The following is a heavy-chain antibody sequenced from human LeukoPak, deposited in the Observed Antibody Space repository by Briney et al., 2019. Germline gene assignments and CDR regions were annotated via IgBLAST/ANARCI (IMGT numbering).Heavy chain of an antibody. CDR2: MNPNSGNT. CDR3: ARGSGWYLGSFDY. J-gene: IGHJ4*02. V-gene: IGHV1-8*03. Sequence: ASVKVSCKASGGTFNNYAINWVRQAPGQGLEWMGWMNPNSGNTGYAQKFQGRVTITADESTSTAYMELSSLRSEDTAVYYCARGSGWYLGSFDYWGQGTLVTVSS. CDR1: GGTFNNYA. D-gene: IGHD6-19*01.